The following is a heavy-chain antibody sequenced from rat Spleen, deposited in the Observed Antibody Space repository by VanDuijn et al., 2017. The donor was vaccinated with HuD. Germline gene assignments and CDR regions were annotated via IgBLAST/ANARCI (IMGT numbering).Heavy chain of an antibody. V-gene: IGHV2-43*01. CDR3: ARSYYSGDYFDY. D-gene: IGHD1-1*01. CDR2: IWTGGSI. CDR1: GFSLTSYH. J-gene: IGHJ2*01. Sequence: VQLKESGPGLVQPSQTLSLTCTVSGFSLTSYHVSWVRQPPGKGLEWMGVIWTGGSIAYNSLLKSRLSISRDTSKSQVFLKMNSLQTEDTATYYCARSYYSGDYFDYWGQGVMVTVSS.